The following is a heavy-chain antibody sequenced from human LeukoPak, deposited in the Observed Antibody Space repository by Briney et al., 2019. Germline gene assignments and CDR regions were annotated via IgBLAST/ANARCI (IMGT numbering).Heavy chain of an antibody. CDR3: TTDLEYYYGSGSYYIRFDY. J-gene: IGHJ4*02. V-gene: IGHV3-15*01. D-gene: IGHD3-10*01. CDR2: IKSKTDGGTP. Sequence: GGSLRLSCAASGFTFSNAWMSWVRQAPGKGLEWVGRIKSKTDGGTPDYAAPVKGRFTISRDDSKNTLYLQMNSLKTEDTAVYYCTTDLEYYYGSGSYYIRFDYWGQGTLVTVSS. CDR1: GFTFSNAW.